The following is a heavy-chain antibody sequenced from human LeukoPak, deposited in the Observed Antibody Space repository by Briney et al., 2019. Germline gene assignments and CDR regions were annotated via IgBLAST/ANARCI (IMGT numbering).Heavy chain of an antibody. CDR1: GFTFSGSA. CDR2: IRSKANSYAT. Sequence: PGGSLRLSCAASGFTFSGSAMPWVRQASGKGLEWVGRIRSKANSYATAYAASVKGRFTISRDDSKNTLYLQMNSLKTEDTAVYYCTTVVITFGGVMINWGQGTLVTVSS. D-gene: IGHD3-16*01. V-gene: IGHV3-73*01. J-gene: IGHJ4*02. CDR3: TTVVITFGGVMIN.